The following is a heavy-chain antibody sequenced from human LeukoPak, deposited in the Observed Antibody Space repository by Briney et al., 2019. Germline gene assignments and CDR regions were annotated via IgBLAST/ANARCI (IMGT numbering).Heavy chain of an antibody. CDR1: GASITNYF. Sequence: SETLSLTCTVSGASITNYFWGWIRQPPGKGLQWIGYVYSGAYYYNPSLVSRLTVSVDTAKNQFSLGLRSVTAADTAVYYCARLRPRTNFDFSSGYYAFDYWGQGTLVTVSS. V-gene: IGHV4-4*09. CDR3: ARLRPRTNFDFSSGYYAFDY. CDR2: VYSGAY. J-gene: IGHJ4*02. D-gene: IGHD3-3*01.